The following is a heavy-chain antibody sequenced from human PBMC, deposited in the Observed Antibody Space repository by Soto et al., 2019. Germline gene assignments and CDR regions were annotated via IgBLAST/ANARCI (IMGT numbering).Heavy chain of an antibody. CDR1: GYTFTSYG. CDR3: ARDPPAHFIEY. J-gene: IGHJ4*02. Sequence: QVQLVQSGAEVKKPGASVKVSCKTSGYTFTSYGVAWVRQAPGQGLEWMGWISGYNGNTNYAQKLQGRVTMTTDTSTTTAYMELRSLRSDDTAVYYCARDPPAHFIEYWGQGTLVTVSS. D-gene: IGHD2-15*01. V-gene: IGHV1-18*01. CDR2: ISGYNGNT.